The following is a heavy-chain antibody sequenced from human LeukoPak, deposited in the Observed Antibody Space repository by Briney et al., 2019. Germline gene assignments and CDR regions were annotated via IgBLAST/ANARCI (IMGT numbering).Heavy chain of an antibody. V-gene: IGHV3-30*03. Sequence: GGSLRLSCVASGVTFSSCGMQWVRQAPGQGLEWVAVISFDGSDKYYADSVKGRFTISRDNSKNTLYLQINSLRAEDTAVYYCARDRYFDYWGQGTLVTVSS. J-gene: IGHJ4*02. CDR2: ISFDGSDK. CDR1: GVTFSSCG. CDR3: ARDRYFDY.